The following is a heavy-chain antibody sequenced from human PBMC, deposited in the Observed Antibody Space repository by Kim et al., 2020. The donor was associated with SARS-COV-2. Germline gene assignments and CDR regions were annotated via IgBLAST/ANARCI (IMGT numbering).Heavy chain of an antibody. J-gene: IGHJ4*02. CDR3: ARGRITMGQEPFDY. D-gene: IGHD3-10*01. V-gene: IGHV4-59*01. CDR1: GGSISSYY. Sequence: SETLSLTCTVSGGSISSYYWSWIRQPPGKGLEWIGYIYYSGNTNYNPSLKSRVTISVDTSKNQFSLKPSSVTAADTAVYYCARGRITMGQEPFDYWGQGTLVTVSS. CDR2: IYYSGNT.